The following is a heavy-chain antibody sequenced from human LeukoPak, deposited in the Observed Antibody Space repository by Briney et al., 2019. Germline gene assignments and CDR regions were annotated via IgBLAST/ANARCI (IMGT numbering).Heavy chain of an antibody. Sequence: PGGSLRLSCAASGFTFSSYWVHWVRQAPGKGLEWVARINSDGSTINHADSVRGRFTISRDNAKNSLYLQMNSLRAEDTAVYYCAKVGGGYSYGHPFFDYWGQGTLVTVSS. J-gene: IGHJ4*02. CDR2: INSDGSTI. CDR3: AKVGGGYSYGHPFFDY. CDR1: GFTFSSYW. D-gene: IGHD5-18*01. V-gene: IGHV3-74*01.